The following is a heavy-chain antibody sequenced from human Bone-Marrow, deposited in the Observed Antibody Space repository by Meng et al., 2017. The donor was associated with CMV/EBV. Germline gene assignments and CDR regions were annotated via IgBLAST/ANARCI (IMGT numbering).Heavy chain of an antibody. CDR2: ISAYNDNT. Sequence: ASVKVSCKASGYTFISYGISWVRQAPGQGLEWMGWISAYNDNTNYAQKLQGRVTMTTDTSTSTAYLELRSLRSDDTAVYYCAKLGRVGSSPQYNWFDSWGQGTLVTVSS. D-gene: IGHD3-16*01. V-gene: IGHV1-18*01. CDR3: AKLGRVGSSPQYNWFDS. CDR1: GYTFISYG. J-gene: IGHJ5*01.